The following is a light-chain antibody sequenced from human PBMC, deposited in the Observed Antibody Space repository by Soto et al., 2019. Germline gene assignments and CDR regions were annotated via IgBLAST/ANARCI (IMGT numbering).Light chain of an antibody. CDR2: DVS. J-gene: IGLJ1*01. V-gene: IGLV2-14*01. CDR1: SSDVGGYNY. Sequence: QSVLTQPASVSGSPGQSITISCTGTSSDVGGYNYVSWYQQHPGKAPKLMIYDVSNRPSGVSNRFSGLKSGNTASLTISGLQAEDEAVYYCSSYTSSSTLVFGTGTKVTVL. CDR3: SSYTSSSTLV.